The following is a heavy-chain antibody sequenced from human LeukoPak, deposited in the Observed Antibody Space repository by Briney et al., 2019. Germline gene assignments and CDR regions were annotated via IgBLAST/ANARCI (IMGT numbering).Heavy chain of an antibody. CDR3: AKDRDCYGSGSYGDY. CDR2: ISYVGSNK. CDR1: GFTFSSYG. Sequence: GRSLRLSCAASGFTFSSYGMHWVRQAPGKGLGWVSVISYVGSNKYYADSVKGRFTTSRDNSKMTLYLQMNSLRAEDTAVYYCAKDRDCYGSGSYGDYWGQGTLVTVSS. J-gene: IGHJ4*02. V-gene: IGHV3-30*18. D-gene: IGHD3-10*01.